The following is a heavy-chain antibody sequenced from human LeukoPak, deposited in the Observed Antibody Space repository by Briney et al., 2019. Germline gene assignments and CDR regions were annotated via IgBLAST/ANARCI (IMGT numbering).Heavy chain of an antibody. D-gene: IGHD6-13*01. CDR3: AFHTAGSSSWYGDAFDI. J-gene: IGHJ3*02. V-gene: IGHV4-39*07. CDR2: IYYSGST. CDR1: GGSISSGGYY. Sequence: SETLSLTCTVSGGSISSGGYYWGWIRQPPGKGLEWIGSIYYSGSTYYNPSLKSRVTISVDTSKNQFSLKLSSVTAADTAVYYCAFHTAGSSSWYGDAFDIWGQGTMVTVSS.